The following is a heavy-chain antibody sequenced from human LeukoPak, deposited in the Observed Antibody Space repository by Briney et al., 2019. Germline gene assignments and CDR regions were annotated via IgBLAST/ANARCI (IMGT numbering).Heavy chain of an antibody. V-gene: IGHV4-59*01. CDR1: GGSISSYY. J-gene: IGHJ4*02. Sequence: PSETLSLTCTVSGGSISSYYWSWLRQPPGKGLEWIGYIYYSGSTNYNPSLKSRVTISVDTSKNQFSLKLSSLTAADTAVYYCARDRGYCTNGVCPDYWGQGTLVTVSS. CDR2: IYYSGST. CDR3: ARDRGYCTNGVCPDY. D-gene: IGHD2-8*01.